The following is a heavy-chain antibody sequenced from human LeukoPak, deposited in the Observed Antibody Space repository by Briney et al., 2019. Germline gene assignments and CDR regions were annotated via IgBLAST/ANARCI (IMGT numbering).Heavy chain of an antibody. CDR3: ARVGYSYGRGYGY. V-gene: IGHV4-34*01. J-gene: IGHJ4*02. CDR1: GGSFSGYY. CDR2: INHSGST. D-gene: IGHD5-18*01. Sequence: TSETLSLTCAVYGGSFSGYYWSWIRQPPGKGLEWIGEINHSGSTNYNPSLKSRVTISEDTSKNQFSLKLSSVTAADTAVYYCARVGYSYGRGYGYWGQGTLVTVSS.